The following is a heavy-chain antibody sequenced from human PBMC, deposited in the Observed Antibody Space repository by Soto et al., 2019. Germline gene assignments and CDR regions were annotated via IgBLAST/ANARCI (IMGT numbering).Heavy chain of an antibody. CDR1: GYTFTSYG. J-gene: IGHJ6*02. CDR3: AKDDYFERFLEWLQPNYYYYGMDV. V-gene: IGHV1-18*01. CDR2: ISAYNGNT. D-gene: IGHD3-3*01. Sequence: ASVKVSCKASGYTFTSYGISWVRQAPGQGLEWMGWISAYNGNTNYAQKLQGRVTMTTDTSTSTAYMELRSLRSDDTAVYYCAKDDYFERFLEWLQPNYYYYGMDVWGQGTTVTVSS.